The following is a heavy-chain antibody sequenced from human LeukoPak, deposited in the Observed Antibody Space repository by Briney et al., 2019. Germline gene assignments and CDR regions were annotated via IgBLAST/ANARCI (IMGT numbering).Heavy chain of an antibody. J-gene: IGHJ3*02. Sequence: GGSLRLSCAASGFTFSSYWMSWVRQAPGKGLEWVTNIKQDGSEKYYVDSVKGRFTISRDNAKNSLYLQMNSLRAEDTAVYYCSRATGSLRYYGCYDIGAFDIWGQGTMVTVSS. CDR1: GFTFSSYW. V-gene: IGHV3-7*01. CDR3: SRATGSLRYYGCYDIGAFDI. D-gene: IGHD3-9*01. CDR2: IKQDGSEK.